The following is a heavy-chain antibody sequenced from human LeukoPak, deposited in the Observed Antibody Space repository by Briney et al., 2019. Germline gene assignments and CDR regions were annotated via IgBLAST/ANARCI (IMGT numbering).Heavy chain of an antibody. CDR3: ARGDPGWYFDL. Sequence: GGSLRLSCTVPGFTFSSYAMSWVRQSPGKGLEWVSAISSSGDTTYYADSVKGRFTISRDNAKNTLYLQMNSLRAEDTAVYYCARGDPGWYFDLWGRGTLVTVSS. CDR2: ISSSGDTT. V-gene: IGHV3-23*01. J-gene: IGHJ2*01. CDR1: GFTFSSYA. D-gene: IGHD3-16*01.